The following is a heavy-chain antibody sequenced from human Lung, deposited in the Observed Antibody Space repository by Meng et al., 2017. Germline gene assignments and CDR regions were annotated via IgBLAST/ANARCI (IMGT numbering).Heavy chain of an antibody. V-gene: IGHV4-34*01. Sequence: QVQLPLSGAGPLTPSQTLTPTCVVAVGSFSDYYWSWIRQPPGKGLEWIGEINHSGSTNYNPSLESRATISVDTSQNNPSLKLSSVTADDSAVYYCARGPTTMAHDFDYWGQGTLVTVSS. CDR1: VGSFSDYY. D-gene: IGHD4-11*01. J-gene: IGHJ4*02. CDR3: ARGPTTMAHDFDY. CDR2: INHSGST.